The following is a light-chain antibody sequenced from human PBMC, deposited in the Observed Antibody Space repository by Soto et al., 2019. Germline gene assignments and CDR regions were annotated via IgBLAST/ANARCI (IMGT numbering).Light chain of an antibody. CDR2: GAS. J-gene: IGKJ4*01. CDR3: QQYNNWGVFT. Sequence: EIVLTQSPGTLSLSPGERATLSCRASQSVSSSFLAWYQQKPGQAPRLLIYGASTRATGIPARFSGSGSGTEFTLTISSLQSEDFAVYYCQQYNNWGVFTFGGGTKVDIK. CDR1: QSVSSS. V-gene: IGKV3-15*01.